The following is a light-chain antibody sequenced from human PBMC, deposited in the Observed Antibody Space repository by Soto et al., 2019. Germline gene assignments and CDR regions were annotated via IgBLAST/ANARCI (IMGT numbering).Light chain of an antibody. J-gene: IGKJ1*01. Sequence: DIQMTRAPSTLSASVLDRVTITCRASQSISRWLAWYQQKPGKAPKLLIYDASSLKSGFQSRFSGGGSGTEFTLTISRLKPDDFATYYRQQYNNSWTCGQGTKG. CDR2: DAS. V-gene: IGKV1-5*01. CDR3: QQYNNSWT. CDR1: QSISRW.